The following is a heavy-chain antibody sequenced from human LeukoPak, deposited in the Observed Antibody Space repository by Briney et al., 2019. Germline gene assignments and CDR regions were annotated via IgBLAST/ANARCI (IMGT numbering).Heavy chain of an antibody. D-gene: IGHD3-10*01. J-gene: IGHJ6*02. CDR3: ARASKKYYYGSGSYYTYYYGMDV. Sequence: SQTLSLTCTVSGGSISSYYWSWIRQPPGKGLEWIGYIYYSGSTNYNPSLKSRVTISVDTSKNQFSLKLSSVTAADTAVYYCARASKKYYYGSGSYYTYYYGMDVWGQGTTVTVSS. CDR2: IYYSGST. V-gene: IGHV4-59*01. CDR1: GGSISSYY.